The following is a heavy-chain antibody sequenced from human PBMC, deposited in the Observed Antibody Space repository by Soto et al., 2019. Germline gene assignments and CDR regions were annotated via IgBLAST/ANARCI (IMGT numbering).Heavy chain of an antibody. CDR1: GGSISSGGYY. CDR3: AREATVTTLYYYYYMDV. CDR2: IYYSGST. J-gene: IGHJ6*03. V-gene: IGHV4-31*03. D-gene: IGHD4-17*01. Sequence: SETLSLTCTVSGGSISSGGYYWSWIRQHPGKGLEGIGNIYYSGSTYYNPSLKSRVTISVDTSKNQFSLKLSSVTAADTAVYYCAREATVTTLYYYYYMDVWGKGTTVTVSS.